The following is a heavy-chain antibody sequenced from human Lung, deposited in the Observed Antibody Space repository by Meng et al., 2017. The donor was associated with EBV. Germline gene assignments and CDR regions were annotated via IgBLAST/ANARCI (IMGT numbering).Heavy chain of an antibody. Sequence: LAVQESGPGLVKPSEPLSLTCTVSGGSISSSSYYWAWICQPPGEGLEWIGSVVYSGTTYYTSSLKSRVSISVDTSKNQFSLKLSSVTAADTAVYYCARHHHSPTFDYWGQGTLVTVSS. J-gene: IGHJ4*02. CDR3: ARHHHSPTFDY. CDR1: GGSISSSSYY. D-gene: IGHD1-14*01. CDR2: VVYSGTT. V-gene: IGHV4-39*01.